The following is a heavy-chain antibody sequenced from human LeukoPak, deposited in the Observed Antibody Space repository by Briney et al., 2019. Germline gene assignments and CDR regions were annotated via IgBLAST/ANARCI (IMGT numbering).Heavy chain of an antibody. CDR3: ARSLVLTMIVVVIHRSGAFDI. CDR1: GGSFSGYS. V-gene: IGHV4-34*01. J-gene: IGHJ3*02. CDR2: FNHSGST. Sequence: SETLSLTCAVYGGSFSGYSWTWIRQPPGKGLEWIGEFNHSGSTNYNPSLKSRVTISVDTSKNQFSLKLSSVTAADTAVYYCARSLVLTMIVVVIHRSGAFDIWGQGTMVTVSS. D-gene: IGHD3-22*01.